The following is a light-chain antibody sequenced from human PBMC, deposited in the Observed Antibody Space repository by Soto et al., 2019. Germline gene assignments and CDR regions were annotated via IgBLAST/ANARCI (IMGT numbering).Light chain of an antibody. CDR1: SSDVGDYNY. J-gene: IGLJ1*01. CDR3: SSYKSRSTRV. CDR2: EVN. Sequence: QSALTQPASVSGSPGQSITISCTGTSSDVGDYNYVSWYQQHPGKAPKLMIYEVNNRPSGVSNRFSGSKSGNTASLTISGLQAEDEADYYCSSYKSRSTRVFGTGTKVTVL. V-gene: IGLV2-14*01.